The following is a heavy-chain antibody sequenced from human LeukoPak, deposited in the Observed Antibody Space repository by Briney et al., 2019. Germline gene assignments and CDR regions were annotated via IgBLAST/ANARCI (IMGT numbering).Heavy chain of an antibody. D-gene: IGHD3-3*01. Sequence: ASVKVSCKASGYTFTDYYMHWVRQAPGQGLEWMGWINPNSGGTNYAQKFQGRVTMTRDTSISTAYMELSRLRSDDTAVYYCARDPGYDFWSGYYWDYWGQGTLVTVSS. CDR3: ARDPGYDFWSGYYWDY. V-gene: IGHV1-2*02. J-gene: IGHJ4*02. CDR2: INPNSGGT. CDR1: GYTFTDYY.